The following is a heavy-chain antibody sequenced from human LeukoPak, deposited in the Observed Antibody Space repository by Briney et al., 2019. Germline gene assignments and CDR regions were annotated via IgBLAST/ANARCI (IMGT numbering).Heavy chain of an antibody. CDR1: GGTFSSYA. Sequence: SVKVSCKASGGTFSSYAISWVRQAPGQGLEWMGGIIPIFGTANYAQKFQGRVTITTDKSTSTAYMELSSLRSEDTAVYYCAGLSGSAPYFDYWGQGTLVTVSS. V-gene: IGHV1-69*05. CDR3: AGLSGSAPYFDY. D-gene: IGHD5-12*01. J-gene: IGHJ4*02. CDR2: IIPIFGTA.